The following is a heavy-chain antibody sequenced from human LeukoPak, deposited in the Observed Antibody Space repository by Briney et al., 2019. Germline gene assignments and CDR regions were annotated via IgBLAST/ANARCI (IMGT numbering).Heavy chain of an antibody. CDR1: GGSFGGYY. D-gene: IGHD3-3*01. J-gene: IGHJ6*02. Sequence: SETLSLTCAVYGGSFGGYYWSWIRQPPVKGLEWIGEINHSGSTNYNPSLKSRVTISVDTSKNQFSLKLSSVTAADTAVYYCARDRHRVTIFGVVIPYGMDVWGQGTTVTVSS. V-gene: IGHV4-34*01. CDR2: INHSGST. CDR3: ARDRHRVTIFGVVIPYGMDV.